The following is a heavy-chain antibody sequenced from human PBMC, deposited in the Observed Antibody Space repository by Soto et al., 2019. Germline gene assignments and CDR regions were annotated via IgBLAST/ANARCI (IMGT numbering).Heavy chain of an antibody. CDR2: IYYGGST. V-gene: IGHV4-31*03. Sequence: SETLSLTCTVSGGSISSGGYYWSWIRQHPGKGLEWIGYIYYGGSTYYNPSLKSRVTISVDTSKNQFSLKLSSVTAADTAVYYCARGSGMIVVVNPAGYFDYWGQGTLVTVSS. CDR1: GGSISSGGYY. J-gene: IGHJ4*02. D-gene: IGHD3-22*01. CDR3: ARGSGMIVVVNPAGYFDY.